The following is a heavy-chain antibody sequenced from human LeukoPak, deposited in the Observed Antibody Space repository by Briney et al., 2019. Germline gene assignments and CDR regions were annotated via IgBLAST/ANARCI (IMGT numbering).Heavy chain of an antibody. CDR2: MSFSGSTI. CDR1: GFTFSSYE. V-gene: IGHV3-48*03. J-gene: IGHJ3*02. Sequence: PGGSLRLSCVASGFTFSSYEMNWVRQAPGRGLEWVSYMSFSGSTIYYADSVKGRFTISRDNAKNSLYLQMNSLRAEDTAVYYCARGYSSYHPDAFDIWGQGTMVTVSS. D-gene: IGHD5-12*01. CDR3: ARGYSSYHPDAFDI.